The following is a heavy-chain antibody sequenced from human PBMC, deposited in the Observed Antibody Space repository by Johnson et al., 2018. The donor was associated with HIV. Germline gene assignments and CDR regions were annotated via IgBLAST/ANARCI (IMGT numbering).Heavy chain of an antibody. CDR2: ISYDGSSK. D-gene: IGHD3-16*01. J-gene: IGHJ3*02. CDR3: ARDELGEDAFDI. V-gene: IGHV3-30*19. Sequence: QVQLVESGGGVVQPGGSLRLSCAASGFTFSSYGMHWVRQAPGKGLEWVAVISYDGSSKYFADSVKGRFTISRDNSKNTLYLQMNSLRAEDTAVYFCARDELGEDAFDIWGQGTMVTVSS. CDR1: GFTFSSYG.